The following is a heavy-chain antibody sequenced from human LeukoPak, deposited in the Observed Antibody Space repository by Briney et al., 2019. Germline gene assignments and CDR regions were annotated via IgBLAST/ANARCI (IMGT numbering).Heavy chain of an antibody. D-gene: IGHD6-13*01. Sequence: ASVKVSCKASGYTFTGYYMHWVRQAPGQGLEWMGWINPNSGGTNYAQKLQGRVTMTTDTSTSTAYMELRSLRSDDTAVYYCARVTGSSWYWYYYYYYMDVWGKGTTVTVSS. CDR2: INPNSGGT. J-gene: IGHJ6*03. CDR3: ARVTGSSWYWYYYYYYMDV. V-gene: IGHV1-2*02. CDR1: GYTFTGYY.